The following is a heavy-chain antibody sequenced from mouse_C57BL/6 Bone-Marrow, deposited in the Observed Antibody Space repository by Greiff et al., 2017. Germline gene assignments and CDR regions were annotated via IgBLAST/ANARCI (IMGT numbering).Heavy chain of an antibody. D-gene: IGHD2-2*01. CDR3: ARYSLYYGSFYAMDY. CDR2: IRNKANGYTT. V-gene: IGHV7-3*01. Sequence: EVKLMESGGGLVQPGGSLSLSCAASGFTFTDYYMSWVRQPPGKALEWLGFIRNKANGYTTEYSASVKGRFTISRDNSQSILYLQMNALRAEDSATDYCARYSLYYGSFYAMDYWGQGTSVTVSS. CDR1: GFTFTDYY. J-gene: IGHJ4*01.